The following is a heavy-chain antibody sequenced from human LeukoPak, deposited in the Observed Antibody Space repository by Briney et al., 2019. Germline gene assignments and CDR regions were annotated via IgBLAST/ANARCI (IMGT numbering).Heavy chain of an antibody. Sequence: SGGSLRLSCAASGFTFSSYAMSWVRQAPGKGLEWVSAISGSGGSTYYADSVKGRFTISRDNSKNTLYLQMNSLKTEDTAVYYCTTTTDNRYYYYGMDVWGQGTTVAVSS. CDR2: ISGSGGST. D-gene: IGHD1/OR15-1a*01. V-gene: IGHV3-23*01. J-gene: IGHJ6*02. CDR3: TTTTDNRYYYYGMDV. CDR1: GFTFSSYA.